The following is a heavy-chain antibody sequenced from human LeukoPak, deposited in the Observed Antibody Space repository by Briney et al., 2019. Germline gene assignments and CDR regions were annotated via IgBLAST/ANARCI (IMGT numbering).Heavy chain of an antibody. Sequence: SETLSLTCTVSGGSISSGDYYWSWIRQPPGKGLEWIGYIYYSGSTYYNPSLKSRVTISVDTSNNQFSLKLSSVTAADTAVYYCARASREYSYGFHWGQGTLVTVSS. CDR3: ARASREYSYGFH. V-gene: IGHV4-30-4*08. D-gene: IGHD5-18*01. CDR2: IYYSGST. J-gene: IGHJ4*02. CDR1: GGSISSGDYY.